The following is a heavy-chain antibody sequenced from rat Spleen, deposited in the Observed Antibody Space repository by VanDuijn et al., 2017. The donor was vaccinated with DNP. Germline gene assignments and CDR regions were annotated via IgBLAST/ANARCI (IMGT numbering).Heavy chain of an antibody. CDR3: ARHGDSGYWYFDF. CDR2: ISASGGST. J-gene: IGHJ1*01. D-gene: IGHD4-3*01. Sequence: EVQLVESGGGLVQPGRSLKLSCAASGITFSNSGMHWIRQAPTKGLEWVTSISASGGSTSYRDSVKGRFTISRDNAKSTLYLQMNSLRSEDMATYYCARHGDSGYWYFDFWGPGTMVTVSS. CDR1: GITFSNSG. V-gene: IGHV5-19*01.